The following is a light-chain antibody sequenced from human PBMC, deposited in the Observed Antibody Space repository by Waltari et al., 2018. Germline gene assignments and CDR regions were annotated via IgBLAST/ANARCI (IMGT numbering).Light chain of an antibody. J-gene: IGKJ5*01. CDR3: QQYANLPHT. Sequence: DIQMTQSPSTLSASVGDRVTITCRASQSISDWLAWYQQKPGKAPNLLIYDASNLESGVPSRFSGSGSETDFTFTITSLQPEDIATYHCQQYANLPHTFGQGTRLEIK. CDR2: DAS. CDR1: QSISDW. V-gene: IGKV1-33*01.